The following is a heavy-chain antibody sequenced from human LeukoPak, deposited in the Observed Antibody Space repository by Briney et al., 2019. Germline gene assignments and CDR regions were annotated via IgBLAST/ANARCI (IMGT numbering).Heavy chain of an antibody. CDR3: ARARSGYTSGSDFDY. J-gene: IGHJ4*02. D-gene: IGHD6-19*01. V-gene: IGHV3-21*01. CDR2: ISSGSSYI. CDR1: AFTLSSYS. Sequence: GGFLRLSCAASAFTLSSYSMNWVRQAPGEGLEWVSFISSGSSYIYYADSVKDRFTISRDNAKNSLYLQMNSLRVEDTAIYYCARARSGYTSGSDFDYWGQGTLVTVSS.